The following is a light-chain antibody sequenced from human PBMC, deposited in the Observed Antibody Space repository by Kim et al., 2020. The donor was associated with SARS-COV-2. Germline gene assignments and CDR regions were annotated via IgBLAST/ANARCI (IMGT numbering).Light chain of an antibody. CDR1: SSDIGGYNY. V-gene: IGLV2-14*01. CDR3: SSYEANRSWV. CDR2: EVT. Sequence: GQAIPISCHGTSSDIGGYNYVSWYRQEPGKAPKLMIYEVTKRPSGVSNRLSGSKSGTTASLTISGLQAEDEADYFCSSYEANRSWVFGGGTQLTVL. J-gene: IGLJ3*02.